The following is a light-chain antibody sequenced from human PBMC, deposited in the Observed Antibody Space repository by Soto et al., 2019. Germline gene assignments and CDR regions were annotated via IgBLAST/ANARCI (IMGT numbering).Light chain of an antibody. V-gene: IGKV3-20*01. Sequence: EIVVTHSPGTLSLSPVERATLSCSASQTVSSSFLAWYQQTPGQAPRLLIYAASSRATGIPDRFSGSGSGTDFTLTISRLEPEDFAVYYCQQYGNSPQTFGQGTKVDIK. CDR3: QQYGNSPQT. J-gene: IGKJ1*01. CDR1: QTVSSSF. CDR2: AAS.